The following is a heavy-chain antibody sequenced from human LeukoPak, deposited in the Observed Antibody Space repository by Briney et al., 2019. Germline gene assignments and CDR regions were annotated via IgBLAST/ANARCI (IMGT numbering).Heavy chain of an antibody. D-gene: IGHD1-26*01. Sequence: ASVKVSCKASGYTFTGYYMHWVRQAPGQGLEWMGWINPNSGGTNYAQKFQGRVTMTRDTSISTAYMELSRLRSDDTAVYYCASVAGLTYSGSIDAFDIWGQGTMVTVSS. CDR2: INPNSGGT. CDR3: ASVAGLTYSGSIDAFDI. CDR1: GYTFTGYY. J-gene: IGHJ3*02. V-gene: IGHV1-2*02.